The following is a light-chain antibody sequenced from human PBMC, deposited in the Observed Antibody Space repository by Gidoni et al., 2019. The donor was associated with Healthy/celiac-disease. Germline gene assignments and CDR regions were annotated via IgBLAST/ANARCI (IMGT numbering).Light chain of an antibody. CDR3: NSRDSSGNHLIFYV. CDR2: GKN. V-gene: IGLV3-19*01. CDR1: SLRSYY. Sequence: SSELTQDPAVSVALGQTVRITCQGDSLRSYYASWYQQKPGQAPVLVIYGKNNRPSGIPDRFSGSSSGNTASLTITGAQAEDEADYYCNSRDSSGNHLIFYVFGTGTKVTVL. J-gene: IGLJ1*01.